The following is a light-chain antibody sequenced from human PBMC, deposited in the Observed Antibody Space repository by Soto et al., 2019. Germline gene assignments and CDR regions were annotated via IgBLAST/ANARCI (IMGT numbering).Light chain of an antibody. CDR3: QSYDSSLSAVV. V-gene: IGLV1-40*01. Sequence: QSVLTQPPSVSGAPGQRVTISCICIISNVGAGYDVHWYQQLPGAAPKLLISGNNNRHSGVPDRFSGSKSGTSASLAIAGLQAEDEADYYCQSYDSSLSAVVFGGGTKLTVL. CDR1: ISNVGAGYD. CDR2: GNN. J-gene: IGLJ3*02.